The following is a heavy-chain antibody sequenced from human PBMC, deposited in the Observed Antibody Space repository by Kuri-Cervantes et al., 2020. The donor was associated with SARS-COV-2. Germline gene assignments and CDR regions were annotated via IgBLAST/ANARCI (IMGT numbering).Heavy chain of an antibody. V-gene: IGHV4-59*01. CDR3: ARDSGKWGWYSFDM. J-gene: IGHJ3*02. CDR1: GGSISSYY. Sequence: SETLSLTCTVPGGSISSYYWNWIRQSPGKGLEWIGNIYYSGITNYNPALKSRLTISVDTSKNQLSLRLNSVTAADTALYYCARDSGKWGWYSFDMWGQGTMVTVSS. D-gene: IGHD6-13*01. CDR2: IYYSGIT.